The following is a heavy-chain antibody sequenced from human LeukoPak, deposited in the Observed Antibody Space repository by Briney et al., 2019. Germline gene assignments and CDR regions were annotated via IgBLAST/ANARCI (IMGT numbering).Heavy chain of an antibody. CDR2: IYYSGSI. Sequence: PSETLSLTCTVSGGSISSYYWSWIRQPPGKGLEWIGYIYYSGSINYNPSLKSRVTISVDTSKNQFSLKLSSVTAADTAVYYCARTDYDILTGYWEYYFDYWGQGTLVTVSS. CDR1: GGSISSYY. V-gene: IGHV4-59*01. CDR3: ARTDYDILTGYWEYYFDY. D-gene: IGHD3-9*01. J-gene: IGHJ4*02.